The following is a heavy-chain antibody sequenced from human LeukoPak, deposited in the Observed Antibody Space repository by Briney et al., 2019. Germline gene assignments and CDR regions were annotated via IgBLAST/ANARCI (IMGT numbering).Heavy chain of an antibody. CDR1: GGSISSSSYY. V-gene: IGHV4-39*07. CDR3: ARDRGDYDILTGYAH. J-gene: IGHJ4*02. CDR2: IYYSGST. Sequence: SETLSLTCTVSGGSISSSSYYWGWIRQPPGKGLEWIGSIYYSGSTYYNPSLKSRVTISVDTSKNQFSLKLSSVTAADTAVYYCARDRGDYDILTGYAHWGQGTLVTVSS. D-gene: IGHD3-9*01.